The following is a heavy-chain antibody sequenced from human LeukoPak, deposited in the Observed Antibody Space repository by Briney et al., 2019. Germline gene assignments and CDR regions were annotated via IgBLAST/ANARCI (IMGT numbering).Heavy chain of an antibody. CDR2: ISASGATT. D-gene: IGHD1-26*01. J-gene: IGHJ6*03. Sequence: GGSLRLPCAGSGFTFSAYGMSWFRQAPGKGLDGVASISASGATTYLAHAVKGRFTITRDHSDNTLSMQMNSLRGDDTAVYYCARAEAAGDTRGGYYYYYMDVWGKGTTVTVSS. V-gene: IGHV3-23*01. CDR1: GFTFSAYG. CDR3: ARAEAAGDTRGGYYYYYMDV.